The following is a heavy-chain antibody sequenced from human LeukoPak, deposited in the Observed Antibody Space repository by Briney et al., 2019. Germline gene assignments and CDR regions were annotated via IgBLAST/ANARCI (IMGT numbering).Heavy chain of an antibody. CDR3: ARSEWELLYYFDY. CDR1: GFTFSNYN. D-gene: IGHD3-10*01. J-gene: IGHJ4*02. Sequence: KPGGSLRLSCAASGFTFSNYNMHWVRQAPGQGLEWVSSISSTGYIFYADSVKGRFTISRDNAKNSLYLQMNSLRAEDTAVYYCARSEWELLYYFDYGGQGTLVTVSS. V-gene: IGHV3-21*01. CDR2: ISSTGYI.